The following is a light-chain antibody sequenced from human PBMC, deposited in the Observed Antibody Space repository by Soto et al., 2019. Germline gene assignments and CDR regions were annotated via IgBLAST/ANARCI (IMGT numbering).Light chain of an antibody. CDR1: QSVSSSY. Sequence: EIVLTQSPGTLSSSTGERVTLSCRASQSVSSSYLAWYQQKPGQAPRLLIYDASNRATGIPARFSGSGSGTDFTLTISRLEPEDFAVYYCQQYSSSLITFGQGTRLEIK. J-gene: IGKJ5*01. CDR2: DAS. V-gene: IGKV3-20*01. CDR3: QQYSSSLIT.